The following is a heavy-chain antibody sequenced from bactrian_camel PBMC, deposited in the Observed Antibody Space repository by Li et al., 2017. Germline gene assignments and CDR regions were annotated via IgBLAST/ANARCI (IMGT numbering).Heavy chain of an antibody. Sequence: HVQLVESGGGSVQAGGSLRLSCVASGYRYRNYCMGWFRQATGEERERVATIDSVGFTTYGDAVRGRFTISKDNDKTVYLEMNNLQTEDTAMYYCARKRRFGSCIDDMTAGDYWGQGTQVTVS. V-gene: IGHV3S53*01. D-gene: IGHD5*01. CDR2: IDSVGFT. J-gene: IGHJ4*01. CDR3: ARKRRFGSCIDDMTAGDY. CDR1: GYRYRNYC.